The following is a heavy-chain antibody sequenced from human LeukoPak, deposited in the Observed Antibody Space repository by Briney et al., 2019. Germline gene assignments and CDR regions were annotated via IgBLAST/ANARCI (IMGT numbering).Heavy chain of an antibody. CDR1: GFTFSNAW. D-gene: IGHD2-2*01. Sequence: GGSLRLSCAASGFTFSNAWMSWVRQAPGKGLEWVGRMKSKTDGGTTDYAAPVKGRFTISRDDSKNTLYLQMNSLKTEDTAVYYCTTELVVVPAATYYFDYWGQGTLVTVSS. CDR3: TTELVVVPAATYYFDY. CDR2: MKSKTDGGTT. V-gene: IGHV3-15*01. J-gene: IGHJ4*02.